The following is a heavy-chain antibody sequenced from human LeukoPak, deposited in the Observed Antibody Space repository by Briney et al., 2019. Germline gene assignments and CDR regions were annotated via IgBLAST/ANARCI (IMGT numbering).Heavy chain of an antibody. CDR3: ARDRPPQRWLQFSYNPENYNDAFDI. J-gene: IGHJ3*02. D-gene: IGHD5-24*01. CDR1: GYTFTSYG. V-gene: IGHV1-18*01. Sequence: GASVKVSCKASGYTFTSYGISWVRQAPGQGLEWMGWISAYNGNTDYAQKLQGRVTMTTDTSTSTAYMELRSLRSDDTAVYYCARDRPPQRWLQFSYNPENYNDAFDIWGQGTMVTVSS. CDR2: ISAYNGNT.